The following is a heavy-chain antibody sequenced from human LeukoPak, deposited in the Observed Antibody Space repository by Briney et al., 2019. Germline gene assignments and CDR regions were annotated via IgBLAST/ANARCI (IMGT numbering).Heavy chain of an antibody. CDR1: GGSINSSDYY. V-gene: IGHV4-39*01. CDR2: IYYSGST. D-gene: IGHD6-6*01. CDR3: TRHGRITVRPLNYFDY. Sequence: SETLSLTCTVSGGSINSSDYYWGWIRQPPGQGLEWIGTIYYSGSTYYNPSLKSRVTIFVDTSKNQFSLKLSSVTAADTAVYYCTRHGRITVRPLNYFDYWGQGTLVTVSS. J-gene: IGHJ4*02.